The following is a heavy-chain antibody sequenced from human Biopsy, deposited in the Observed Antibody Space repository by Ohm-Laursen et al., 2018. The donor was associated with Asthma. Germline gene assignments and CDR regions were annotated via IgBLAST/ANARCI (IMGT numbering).Heavy chain of an antibody. V-gene: IGHV1-2*06. Sequence: SFNFSFNSSLYIFTYYHFHFFLHSLLQLLYFILLITPYSCCTTYAQNFQGRVTMTRDRSISTAYMELNRLRSDDTAVYYCARDALHDNSAYIGDAFDFWGQGTMVTVPS. D-gene: IGHD3-22*01. CDR3: ARDALHDNSAYIGDAFDF. CDR1: LYIFTYYH. CDR2: ITPYSCCT. J-gene: IGHJ3*01.